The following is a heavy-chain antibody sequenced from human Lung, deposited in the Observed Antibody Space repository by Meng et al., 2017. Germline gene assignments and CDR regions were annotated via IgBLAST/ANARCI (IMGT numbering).Heavy chain of an antibody. Sequence: GESLKISCAASGFTFSDYYMSWIRQAPGKGLEWVSYISSSGSTIYYADSVKGRFTISRDNAKNSLYLQMNSLRAEDTAVYDWEGWGLGELRDYWGQGTLITVSS. J-gene: IGHJ4*02. V-gene: IGHV3-11*04. CDR3: EGWGLGELRDY. D-gene: IGHD3-10*01. CDR1: GFTFSDYY. CDR2: ISSSGSTI.